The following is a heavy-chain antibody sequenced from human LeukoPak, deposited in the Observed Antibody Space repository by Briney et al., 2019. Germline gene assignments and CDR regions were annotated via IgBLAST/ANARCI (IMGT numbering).Heavy chain of an antibody. CDR3: ARDRYLSGYDTNYYGMDV. J-gene: IGHJ6*02. CDR1: GGSISYYY. D-gene: IGHD5-12*01. V-gene: IGHV4-59*01. CDR2: IYYSGST. Sequence: SETLSLTCTVSGGSISYYYWSWVRQPPGKGLEWIGYIYYSGSTNYNPSLKSRVTISVDTSKNQFSLKLSSVTAADTAVYYCARDRYLSGYDTNYYGMDVWGQGTTVTVSS.